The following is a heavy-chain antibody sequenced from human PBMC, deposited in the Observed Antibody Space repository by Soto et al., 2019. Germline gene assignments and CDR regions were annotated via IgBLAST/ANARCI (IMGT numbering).Heavy chain of an antibody. V-gene: IGHV4-34*02. D-gene: IGHD1-26*01. CDR1: GESCSGYY. CDR3: ARREDDSKVGRT. CDR2: IHPSGST. Sequence: QAHLQQWGAGVLKPSETLSLTCGVYGESCSGYYCSWTRQPPGKGLEWIGEIHPSGSTYYNPSLRIRVTLSLDTSNNQFSLKPNSVTAADTAVYYCARREDDSKVGRTWGQGTLVTVS. J-gene: IGHJ5*02.